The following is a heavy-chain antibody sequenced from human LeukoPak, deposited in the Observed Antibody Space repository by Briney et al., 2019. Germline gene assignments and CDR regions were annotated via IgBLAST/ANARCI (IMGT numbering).Heavy chain of an antibody. CDR2: MNPHSGNT. V-gene: IGHV1-8*01. Sequence: ASVKVSCKASGYTFTSYDINWVRQATGQGLEWMGWMNPHSGNTGYAQKFQGRVTMTRNTSISTAYMELSSLRSEDTAVYYCAKDGDTMSGTYYYDMDVWGKGTTVTIS. CDR1: GYTFTSYD. CDR3: AKDGDTMSGTYYYDMDV. J-gene: IGHJ6*03. D-gene: IGHD1-26*01.